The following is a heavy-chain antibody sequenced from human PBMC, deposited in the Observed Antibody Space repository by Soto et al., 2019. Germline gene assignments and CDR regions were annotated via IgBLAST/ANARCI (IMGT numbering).Heavy chain of an antibody. CDR3: AKEQIHNQADTSSIFDY. J-gene: IGHJ4*02. V-gene: IGHV3-23*01. CDR1: GFTFSKYP. CDR2: ISGSGGST. D-gene: IGHD2-2*01. Sequence: EVQLLESGGGLVEPGGSLRLSCAASGFTFSKYPMTWVRQAPGKGLEWVSSISGSGGSTYYPDSVKGRFTISRDNSKNTFFLHMNSLRAEDTAVYYCAKEQIHNQADTSSIFDYWGQGTLVTVSS.